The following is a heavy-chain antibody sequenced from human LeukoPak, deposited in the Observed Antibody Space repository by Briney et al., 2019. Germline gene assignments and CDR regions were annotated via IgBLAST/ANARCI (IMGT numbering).Heavy chain of an antibody. CDR3: ARGLSPWWELLPAGVYYYYGMDV. V-gene: IGHV3-30-3*01. J-gene: IGHJ6*02. D-gene: IGHD1-26*01. CDR1: GFTFSSYA. CDR2: ISYDGSNK. Sequence: GGSLRLSCAASGFTFSSYAMHWVRQAPGKGLEWVAVISYDGSNKYYADSVKGRFTISRDNSKNTLYLQMNSLRAEDTAVYYCARGLSPWWELLPAGVYYYYGMDVWGQGTTVTVSS.